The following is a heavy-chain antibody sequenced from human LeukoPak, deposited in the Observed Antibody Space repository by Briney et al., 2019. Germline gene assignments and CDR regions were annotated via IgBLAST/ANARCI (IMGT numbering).Heavy chain of an antibody. CDR3: ARDDFYSSGWYSW. D-gene: IGHD6-19*01. CDR2: INHSGST. CDR1: SGSFSGYY. V-gene: IGHV4-34*01. Sequence: PSETLSLTCAVYSGSFSGYYWSWIRQPPGKGLEWIGEINHSGSTNYNPSLKSRVTISVDTSKNQFSLKLSSVTAADTAVYYCARDDFYSSGWYSWWGQGTLVTVSS. J-gene: IGHJ4*02.